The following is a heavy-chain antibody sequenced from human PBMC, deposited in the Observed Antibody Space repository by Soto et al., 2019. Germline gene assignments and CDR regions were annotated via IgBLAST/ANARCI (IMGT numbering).Heavy chain of an antibody. V-gene: IGHV3-21*01. CDR1: GFTFSSYS. CDR3: ARDITIFGVVPASAGMDV. J-gene: IGHJ6*02. D-gene: IGHD3-3*01. CDR2: ISSSSSYI. Sequence: GGSLRLSCAASGFTFSSYSMNWVRRAPGKGLEWVSSISSSSSYIYYADSVKGRFTISRDNAKNSLYLQMNSLRAEDTAVYYCARDITIFGVVPASAGMDVWGQGTTVTVSS.